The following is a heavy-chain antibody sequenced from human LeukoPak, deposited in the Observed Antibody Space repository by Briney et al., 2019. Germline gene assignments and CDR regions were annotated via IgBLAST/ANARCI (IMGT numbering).Heavy chain of an antibody. Sequence: GGSLRLSCAASGFTFSSYSMNWVRRAPGKGLEWVSSISGSSSYIYYADSVKGRFTISRDNAKNSLYLQMNSLRAEDTAVYYCAKGRTPNYDFWSALSGGMDVWGQGTTVTVSS. CDR2: ISGSSSYI. D-gene: IGHD3-3*01. CDR1: GFTFSSYS. V-gene: IGHV3-21*01. CDR3: AKGRTPNYDFWSALSGGMDV. J-gene: IGHJ6*02.